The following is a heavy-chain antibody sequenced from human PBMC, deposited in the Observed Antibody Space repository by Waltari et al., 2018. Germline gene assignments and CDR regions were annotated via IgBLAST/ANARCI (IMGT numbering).Heavy chain of an antibody. V-gene: IGHV4-38-2*01. CDR2: IYHSGST. Sequence: QVQLQESGPGLVKPSETLSLTCAVSGYSISSGYYWGWIRQPPGKGLEWIGSIYHSGSTYYNPSLKSRVTISVDTSKNQFSLKLSSVTAADTAVYYCAFWGNVIDYWGQGTLVTVSS. CDR3: AFWGNVIDY. J-gene: IGHJ4*02. CDR1: GYSISSGYY. D-gene: IGHD3-16*01.